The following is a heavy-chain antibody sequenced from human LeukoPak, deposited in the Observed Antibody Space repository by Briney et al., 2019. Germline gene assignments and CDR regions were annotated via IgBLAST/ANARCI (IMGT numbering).Heavy chain of an antibody. V-gene: IGHV1-46*01. Sequence: PMASVKVSCKASGYTFSSHYMHWVRQAPGQGLEWMGVISPSGDATLYAQKFHGRVTMTRDTSTSTLYMDLNSLRSEDTAVYFCARDCSRGWLTVDYWGQGTLVTVSS. CDR3: ARDCSRGWLTVDY. CDR2: ISPSGDAT. D-gene: IGHD5-12*01. CDR1: GYTFSSHY. J-gene: IGHJ4*02.